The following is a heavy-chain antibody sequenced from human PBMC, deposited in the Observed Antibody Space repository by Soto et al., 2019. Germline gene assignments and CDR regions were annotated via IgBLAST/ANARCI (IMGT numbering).Heavy chain of an antibody. J-gene: IGHJ6*02. CDR2: IYHSGST. CDR3: ARTWYGSGANGMDV. D-gene: IGHD3-10*01. CDR1: GGSISSSNW. V-gene: IGHV4-4*02. Sequence: SETLSLTCAVSGGSISSSNWWSWVRQPPGKGLEWIGEIYHSGSTNYNPSLKSRVTISVDKSRNQFSLKLSSVTAADTAVYYCARTWYGSGANGMDVWGQGTMVTVSS.